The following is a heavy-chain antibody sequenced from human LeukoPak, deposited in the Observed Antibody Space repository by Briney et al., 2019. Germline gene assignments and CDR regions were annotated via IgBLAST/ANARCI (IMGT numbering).Heavy chain of an antibody. CDR1: AFTFSTHW. Sequence: AGSLRLSCAASAFTFSTHWMHWVRQAPGKGLVWVSRINSDGSSTTYADSVKGRFTISRDNAKNTLYLQMNSLRAEDTAVYYCAKDGGEYYDILTGYYPRLYYMDVWGKGTRSPSP. V-gene: IGHV3-74*01. CDR2: INSDGSST. J-gene: IGHJ6*03. CDR3: AKDGGEYYDILTGYYPRLYYMDV. D-gene: IGHD3-9*01.